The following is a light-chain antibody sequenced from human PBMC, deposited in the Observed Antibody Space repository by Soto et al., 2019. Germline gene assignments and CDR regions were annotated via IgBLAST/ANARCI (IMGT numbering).Light chain of an antibody. V-gene: IGKV1-39*01. Sequence: DILMTQSPSSLSASVGDMVNIPCRASQNITTYLNWYQQKPGKAPKLLIYGASILQSGVPSRYSGSVAGTDFALTIRGLQPEDFATYYCQQSYSYLTWTFGQGTKVEIK. CDR2: GAS. CDR3: QQSYSYLTWT. CDR1: QNITTY. J-gene: IGKJ1*01.